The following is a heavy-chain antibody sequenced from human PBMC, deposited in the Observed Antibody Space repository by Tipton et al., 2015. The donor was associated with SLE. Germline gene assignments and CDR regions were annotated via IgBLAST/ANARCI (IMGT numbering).Heavy chain of an antibody. D-gene: IGHD5-12*01. J-gene: IGHJ6*02. CDR2: INHDGST. CDR1: GAPFSGNY. V-gene: IGHV4-34*01. Sequence: TLSLTCAVYGAPFSGNYWSWIRQPPGKGLEWIGEINHDGSTNYNPSLESRVAISVDTSKNQISLKVTSVTAADTAVYYCATGGYDWGLYQYYYGLDVWGQGTLVTVSS. CDR3: ATGGYDWGLYQYYYGLDV.